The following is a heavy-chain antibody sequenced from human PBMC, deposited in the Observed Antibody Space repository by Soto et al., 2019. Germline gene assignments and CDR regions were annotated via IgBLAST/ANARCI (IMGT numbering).Heavy chain of an antibody. V-gene: IGHV3-30*18. D-gene: IGHD3-16*01. Sequence: GGSLRLSCVASGFTFSSYGMHWVRQAPGKGLEWVAIISYDGSNTYYADSVKGRFTISRDNAKNSLYLQMNSLRPEDTALYYCAKARLWGGDGYNSFYYNAMDVWGQGTTVTVSS. CDR3: AKARLWGGDGYNSFYYNAMDV. J-gene: IGHJ6*02. CDR2: ISYDGSNT. CDR1: GFTFSSYG.